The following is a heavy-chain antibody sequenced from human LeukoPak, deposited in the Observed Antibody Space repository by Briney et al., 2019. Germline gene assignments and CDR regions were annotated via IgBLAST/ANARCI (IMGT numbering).Heavy chain of an antibody. CDR1: GSIFTSYW. CDR3: ARQDCNSTSCQYYFDY. V-gene: IGHV5-51*01. D-gene: IGHD2-2*01. CDR2: IYPGDSDT. Sequence: AGESLQISCKGSGSIFTSYWIGWGRQLPGKGLEWMGIIYPGDSDTRYSPSFQGQVTISADKSISTAYLQWSSLKASDTAMYYCARQDCNSTSCQYYFDYWGLGTLVTVSS. J-gene: IGHJ4*02.